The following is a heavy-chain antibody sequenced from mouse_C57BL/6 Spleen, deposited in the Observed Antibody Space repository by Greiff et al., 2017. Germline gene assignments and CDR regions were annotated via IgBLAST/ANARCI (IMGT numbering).Heavy chain of an antibody. V-gene: IGHV1-15*01. Sequence: VKLQQSGAELVRPGASVTLSCKASGYTFTDYEMHWVKQTPVHGLEWIGAIDPETGGTAYNQKFKGKAILTADKSSSTAYMELRSLTSEDSAVYYCTMGFYYGSSHWYFDVWGTGTTVTVSS. J-gene: IGHJ1*03. D-gene: IGHD1-1*01. CDR1: GYTFTDYE. CDR2: IDPETGGT. CDR3: TMGFYYGSSHWYFDV.